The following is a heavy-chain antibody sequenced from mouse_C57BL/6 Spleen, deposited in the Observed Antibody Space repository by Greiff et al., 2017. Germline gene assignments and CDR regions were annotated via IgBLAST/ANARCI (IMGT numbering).Heavy chain of an antibody. D-gene: IGHD2-4*01. CDR3: ARCDYDYWYCDV. CDR2: IYPGSGST. CDR1: GYTFTSYW. Sequence: QVQLQQPGAELVKPGASVKMSCKASGYTFTSYWITWVKQRPGQGLEWIGDIYPGSGSTNYNEKFKSKATLTVDTSSSTAYMQLSSLTSEDSAVYYCARCDYDYWYCDVWGTGTTVTVSS. J-gene: IGHJ1*03. V-gene: IGHV1-55*01.